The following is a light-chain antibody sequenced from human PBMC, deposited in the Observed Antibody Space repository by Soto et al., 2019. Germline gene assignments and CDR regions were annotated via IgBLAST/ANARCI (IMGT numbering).Light chain of an antibody. Sequence: DIQLTQSPSVLSASVGDRVTITCRASQGMNSYLAGYQQKPGIVPKPLIYAASTLHSGVPARFSGSGSGTEFALTVCSRQPRDVATYYCQQLNSYPRTFGQGTKVEI. CDR3: QQLNSYPRT. J-gene: IGKJ1*01. CDR1: QGMNSY. V-gene: IGKV1-9*01. CDR2: AAS.